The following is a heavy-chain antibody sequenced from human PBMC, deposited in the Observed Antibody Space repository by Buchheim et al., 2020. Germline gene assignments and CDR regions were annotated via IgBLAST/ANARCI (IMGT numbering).Heavy chain of an antibody. CDR1: GFTFSSYG. D-gene: IGHD1-7*01. J-gene: IGHJ6*02. Sequence: QVQLVESGGGVVQPGRSLRLSCAASGFTFSSYGMHWVRQAPGKGLEWVAVISYDGSNKYYADSVKGRFTISRDNSKNTLYLQMNSLRAEDTAVYYCAKDLWAHITGTTGLGNYYYYGMDVWGQGTT. V-gene: IGHV3-30*18. CDR3: AKDLWAHITGTTGLGNYYYYGMDV. CDR2: ISYDGSNK.